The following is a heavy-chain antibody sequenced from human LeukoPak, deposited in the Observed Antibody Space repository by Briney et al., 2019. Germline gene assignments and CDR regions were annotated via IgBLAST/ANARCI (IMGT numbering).Heavy chain of an antibody. Sequence: ASVKVSCTASGYTFTSYAMHWVRQAPGQRLEWMGWINAGNGNTKYSQKFQGRVTITRDTSASTAYMGLSSLRSEDTAVYYCARDVDGSGVFDYWGQGTLVTVSS. D-gene: IGHD3-10*01. J-gene: IGHJ4*02. V-gene: IGHV1-3*01. CDR2: INAGNGNT. CDR1: GYTFTSYA. CDR3: ARDVDGSGVFDY.